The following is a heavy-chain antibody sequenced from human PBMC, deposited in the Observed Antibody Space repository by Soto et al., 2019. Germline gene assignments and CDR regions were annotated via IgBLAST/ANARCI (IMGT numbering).Heavy chain of an antibody. J-gene: IGHJ6*02. V-gene: IGHV3-21*01. CDR2: ISGSGSNI. CDR1: GFTFRTFG. CDR3: ARGHGMDV. Sequence: LRLSCAASGFTFRTFGMNWVRQAPGKGLEWVSFISGSGSNIYYADSVKGRFTISRDNARNSLFLQMNSLRAEDTAVFYCARGHGMDVWGQGTTVTVSS.